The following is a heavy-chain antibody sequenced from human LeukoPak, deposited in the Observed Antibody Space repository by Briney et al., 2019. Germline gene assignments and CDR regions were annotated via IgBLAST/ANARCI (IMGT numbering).Heavy chain of an antibody. J-gene: IGHJ5*02. CDR2: INPSGGST. V-gene: IGHV1-46*01. CDR3: TRGSVFDNCFDP. D-gene: IGHD2-21*01. Sequence: GASVKVSCKASGYTFTSYFMHWLRQAPGQGLEWMGIINPSGGSTSYAQKFQGIVTMTRDSSTSTVYMELSSLRSEDTAVYYCTRGSVFDNCFDPWGQGTLVTVSS. CDR1: GYTFTSYF.